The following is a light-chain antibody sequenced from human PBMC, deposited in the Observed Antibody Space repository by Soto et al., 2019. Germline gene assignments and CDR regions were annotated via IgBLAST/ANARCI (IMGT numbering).Light chain of an antibody. V-gene: IGKV1-5*03. CDR1: QSISSW. CDR3: QQYTSYPWT. CDR2: KSS. J-gene: IGKJ1*01. Sequence: DIQMTQSPSTLSASVGDRVTITCRAIQSISSWLAWYQQKPGKAPKLLISKSSSLESGVSSRFSGSGSGTEFTLTISSLQPDDFATYFCQQYTSYPWTFGQGTKVEIK.